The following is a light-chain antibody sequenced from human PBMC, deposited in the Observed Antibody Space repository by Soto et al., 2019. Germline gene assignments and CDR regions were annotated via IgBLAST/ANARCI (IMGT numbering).Light chain of an antibody. CDR2: GAS. V-gene: IGKV1-39*01. CDR3: QPSYTFPQT. Sequence: DIQMTQSPSSLSAFVGDRVTITCRASQSIDNYLNWYQQKPGKAPNLLIYGASSLRSGVPSRFSGSGSGTNFTLTISSLQPEDFATYYCQPSYTFPQTFGQGTQAEIK. J-gene: IGKJ1*01. CDR1: QSIDNY.